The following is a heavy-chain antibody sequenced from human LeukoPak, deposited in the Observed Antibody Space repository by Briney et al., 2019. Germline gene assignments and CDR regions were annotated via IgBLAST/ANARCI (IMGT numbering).Heavy chain of an antibody. D-gene: IGHD6-13*01. CDR3: AIYTTSWHKYDP. CDR2: IYYSGST. CDR1: GCSLSSSSYY. V-gene: IGHV4-39*01. Sequence: PSGTLSLTCPVTGCSLSSSSYYWGWLRRSPGKGLEWIGSIYYSGSTYYNPSLKSRVTISVDTSKNQFSLRLTSVTAADTAVYYCAIYTTSWHKYDPGGQGTLVTVSS. J-gene: IGHJ5*02.